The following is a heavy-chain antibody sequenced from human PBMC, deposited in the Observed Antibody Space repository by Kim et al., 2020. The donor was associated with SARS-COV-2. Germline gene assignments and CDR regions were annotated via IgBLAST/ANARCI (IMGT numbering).Heavy chain of an antibody. CDR2: ISRTSDDT. D-gene: IGHD2-2*01. J-gene: IGHJ2*01. CDR3: ARDIRDIVVGGGDRKPDRPLDI. CDR1: GFTFSDYY. Sequence: GGSLRLSCAASGFTFSDYYMSWMRQAPGKGLEWVSYISRTSDDTNYADSVKGRFTISRDNAKNSLYLQMNSLRAEDTAFYYCARDIRDIVVGGGDRKPDRPLDIWGRGTLVAVSS. V-gene: IGHV3-11*05.